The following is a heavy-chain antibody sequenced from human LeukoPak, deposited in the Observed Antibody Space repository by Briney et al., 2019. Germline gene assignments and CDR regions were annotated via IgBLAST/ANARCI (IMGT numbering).Heavy chain of an antibody. CDR2: SLYDGTAE. CDR1: GFIFNQYV. D-gene: IGHD3-16*01. V-gene: IGHV3-30*18. J-gene: IGHJ4*02. CDR3: AKDLGLGVVAGGPGAIDH. Sequence: PGKSLRLSCTASGFIFNQYVMHWVRQAPGKGLEWVGLSLYDGTAEYYTDSVKGRFTISGDNSRNTLYLQMHSLRIDDTSIYYCAKDLGLGVVAGGPGAIDHWGQGTLVTVSS.